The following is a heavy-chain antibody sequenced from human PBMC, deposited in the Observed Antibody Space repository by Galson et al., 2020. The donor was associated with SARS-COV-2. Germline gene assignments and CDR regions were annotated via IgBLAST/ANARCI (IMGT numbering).Heavy chain of an antibody. CDR3: SGDQGDGRSWGIDVTVDY. Sequence: ASEPLSLTCTVSGGSIRTHNFFWGWIRQPPGKGLEWIGSIYYGGPTYYNPSLKSRLPISMDTSKTQFSLNLSSVTAADTSVYFCSGDQGDGRSWGIDVTVDYWGKGTLVTVPS. CDR1: GGSIRTHNFF. V-gene: IGHV4-39*07. CDR2: IYYGGPT. D-gene: IGHD6-13*01. J-gene: IGHJ4*02.